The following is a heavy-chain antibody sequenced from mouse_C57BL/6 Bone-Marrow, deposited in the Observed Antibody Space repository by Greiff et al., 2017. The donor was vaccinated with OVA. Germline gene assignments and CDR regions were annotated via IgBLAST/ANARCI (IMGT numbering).Heavy chain of an antibody. CDR2: ISSGGSYT. CDR1: GFTFSSYG. V-gene: IGHV5-6*01. CDR3: ASLRSFDY. Sequence: DEQLVESGGDLVKPGGSLKLSCAASGFTFSSYGMSWVRQTPDRRLEWVATISSGGSYTYYPDSVKGRFTISRDNAKNTLYLQMSSLKSEDTAMYYCASLRSFDYWGQGTTLTVSS. D-gene: IGHD1-1*01. J-gene: IGHJ2*01.